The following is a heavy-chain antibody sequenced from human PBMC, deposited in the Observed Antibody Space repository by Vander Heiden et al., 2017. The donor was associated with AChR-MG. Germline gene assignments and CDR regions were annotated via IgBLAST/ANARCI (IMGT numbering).Heavy chain of an antibody. V-gene: IGHV1-69*01. D-gene: IGHD5-12*01. Sequence: QVQLVQSGAEVKKPGSSVKVSCKASGGTSSGYAISWVRQAPGQGLEWMGGIIPIFGTANYAQKFQGRVTITADESTSTAYMELSSLRSEDTAVYYCARGENSGYDLWYFDLWGRGTLVTVSS. CDR2: IIPIFGTA. J-gene: IGHJ2*01. CDR3: ARGENSGYDLWYFDL. CDR1: GGTSSGYA.